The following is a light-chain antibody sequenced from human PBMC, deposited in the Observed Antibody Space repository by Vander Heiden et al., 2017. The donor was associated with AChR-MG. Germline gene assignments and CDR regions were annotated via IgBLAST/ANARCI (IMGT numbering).Light chain of an antibody. Sequence: DIQMTQSPSNLSASVGDRVPLTCLASRTIGTWLAWYQQKPGKAPKVLIYKASNLESGVPSRFSGSGSGTEFTLTISSLQPDDFATYYCQQDTTYSYTFGQGTKLEIK. CDR1: RTIGTW. CDR2: KAS. CDR3: QQDTTYSYT. J-gene: IGKJ2*01. V-gene: IGKV1-5*03.